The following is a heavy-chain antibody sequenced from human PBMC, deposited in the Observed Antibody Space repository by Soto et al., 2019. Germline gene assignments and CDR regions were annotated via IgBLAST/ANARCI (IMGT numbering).Heavy chain of an antibody. Sequence: SETLSLTCIVSGGSISSSSYYWGWIRQPPGKGLEWIGSIYYSGSTYYNPSLKSRVTISVDTSKNQFSLKLSSVTAADTAVFYCERHRARNWFDPWGQGTLVTVSS. D-gene: IGHD6-6*01. V-gene: IGHV4-39*01. CDR2: IYYSGST. J-gene: IGHJ5*02. CDR1: GGSISSSSYY. CDR3: ERHRARNWFDP.